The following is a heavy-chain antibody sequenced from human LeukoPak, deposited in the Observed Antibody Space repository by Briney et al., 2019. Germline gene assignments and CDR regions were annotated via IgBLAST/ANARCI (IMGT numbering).Heavy chain of an antibody. CDR2: INHSGST. V-gene: IGHV4-34*01. Sequence: SETLSLTCAVYGGSFSGYYWSWIRQPPGKGLEWIGEINHSGSTNYNPSLKSRVTISVDTSKNQFSLKLSSVTAADTAVYYCARTTFWSGYRQNNWFDPWGQGTLVTVSS. CDR1: GGSFSGYY. CDR3: ARTTFWSGYRQNNWFDP. D-gene: IGHD3-3*01. J-gene: IGHJ5*02.